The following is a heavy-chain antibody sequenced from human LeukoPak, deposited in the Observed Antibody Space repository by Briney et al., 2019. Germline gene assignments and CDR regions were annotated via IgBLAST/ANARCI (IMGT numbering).Heavy chain of an antibody. V-gene: IGHV3-23*01. D-gene: IGHD2-21*02. CDR3: ATDRDNSDWQKRFDS. J-gene: IGHJ4*02. Sequence: GRSLRLSCAASGFTFSNYAMSWVRQAPGMGLEWVSIISTSGGGTYYADSVKGRFTISRDNSKNTLYLQMNSLRAEDTAVYYCATDRDNSDWQKRFDSWGQGTLVTVSS. CDR1: GFTFSNYA. CDR2: ISTSGGGT.